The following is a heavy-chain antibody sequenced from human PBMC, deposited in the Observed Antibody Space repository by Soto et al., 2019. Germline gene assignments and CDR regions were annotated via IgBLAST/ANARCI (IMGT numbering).Heavy chain of an antibody. J-gene: IGHJ6*02. CDR3: ARDRDIVVVPAAVAPYYYYYGMDV. CDR2: TYYRSKWYN. V-gene: IGHV6-1*01. D-gene: IGHD2-2*01. CDR1: GDSVSSNSAA. Sequence: SQTLSRTCAISGDSVSSNSAAWNWIRQSPSRGLEWLGRTYYRSKWYNDYAVSVKSRITINPDTSKNQFSLQLNSVTPEDTAVYYCARDRDIVVVPAAVAPYYYYYGMDVWGQGTTVTVSS.